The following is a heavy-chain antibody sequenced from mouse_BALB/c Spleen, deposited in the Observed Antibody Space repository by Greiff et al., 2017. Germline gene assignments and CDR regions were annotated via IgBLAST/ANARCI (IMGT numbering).Heavy chain of an antibody. J-gene: IGHJ4*01. Sequence: DVLLVESGGGLVQPGGSLRLSCAPSGFTFTDYYMSWVRQPPGKALAWLGFIRNKANGYTTEYSASVKGRFTISRDNSQSILYLQMNTLRAEDSATYYSARDDYDGYGYAMDYWGQGTSVTVSA. V-gene: IGHV7-3*02. CDR1: GFTFTDYY. D-gene: IGHD1-2*01. CDR2: IRNKANGYTT. CDR3: ARDDYDGYGYAMDY.